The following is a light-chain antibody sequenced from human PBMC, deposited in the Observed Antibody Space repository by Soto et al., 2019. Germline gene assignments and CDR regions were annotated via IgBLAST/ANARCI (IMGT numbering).Light chain of an antibody. CDR2: LNSDGSH. Sequence: QLVLTQSPPASASLGASVKLTCTLSSGHSSYAIAWHQQQPEKGPRYLMKLNSDGSHSKGDGIPDRFSGSSSGAERYLTISSLQSEDEADYYCQTWGSGIRVVFGGGTKVTVL. CDR1: SGHSSYA. J-gene: IGLJ2*01. CDR3: QTWGSGIRVV. V-gene: IGLV4-69*01.